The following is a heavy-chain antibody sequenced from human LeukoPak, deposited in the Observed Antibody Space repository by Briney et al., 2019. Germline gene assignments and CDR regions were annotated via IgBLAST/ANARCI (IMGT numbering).Heavy chain of an antibody. V-gene: IGHV1-18*04. CDR2: ISAYNGNT. CDR3: ARDGGNSSGWYYFDY. CDR1: GYTFTAHY. Sequence: GASVKVSCKASGYTFTAHYLHWVRQAPGQGLEWMGWISAYNGNTNYAQKLQGRVTMTTDTSTSTAYMELRSLRSDDTAVYYCARDGGNSSGWYYFDYWGQGTLVTVSS. J-gene: IGHJ4*02. D-gene: IGHD6-19*01.